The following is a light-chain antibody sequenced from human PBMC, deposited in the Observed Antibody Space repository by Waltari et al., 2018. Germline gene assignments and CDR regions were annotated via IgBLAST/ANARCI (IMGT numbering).Light chain of an antibody. V-gene: IGKV3-20*01. CDR1: QRVSRT. J-gene: IGKJ1*01. CDR3: QKYGTLPAT. CDR2: DAS. Sequence: EIVLTQSPGTLSLSPGERATLSCRARQRVSRTLAWDQQKPGQAPRLLIYDASSRATGIPDRFSGSGSGTDFSLTISRLEPEDFAVYYCQKYGTLPATFGQGTKVEIK.